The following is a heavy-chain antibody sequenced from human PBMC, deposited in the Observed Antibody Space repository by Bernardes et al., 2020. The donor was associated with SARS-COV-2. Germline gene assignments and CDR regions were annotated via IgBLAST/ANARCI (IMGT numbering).Heavy chain of an antibody. D-gene: IGHD4-4*01. V-gene: IGHV3-11*06. Sequence: GSLRLSCAASGFTFSDYYMNWIRQVPGKGLEWVSSISGSRTYTNYADSVKGRFTISRDNAKNSLHLQMNSLRAEDTAVYYCAREFSSNLLDYWGQGTLVSVSS. J-gene: IGHJ4*02. CDR2: ISGSRTYT. CDR3: AREFSSNLLDY. CDR1: GFTFSDYY.